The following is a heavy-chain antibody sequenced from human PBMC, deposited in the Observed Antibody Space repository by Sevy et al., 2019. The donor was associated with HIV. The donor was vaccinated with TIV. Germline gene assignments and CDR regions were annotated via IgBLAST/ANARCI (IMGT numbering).Heavy chain of an antibody. CDR3: AGGDYVGIDY. CDR1: GFTVSSNY. V-gene: IGHV3-66*01. J-gene: IGHJ4*02. Sequence: GGSLRLSCAASGFTVSSNYMTWVRQAPGKGLEWVAVVYSGGNTYYADSVKGRFTISRDNSMNMLYLQVNSLRVEDTAVYYCAGGDYVGIDYWGQGTLVTVSS. D-gene: IGHD4-17*01. CDR2: VYSGGNT.